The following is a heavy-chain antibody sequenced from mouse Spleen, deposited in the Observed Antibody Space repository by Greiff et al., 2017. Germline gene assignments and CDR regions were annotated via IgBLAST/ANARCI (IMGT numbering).Heavy chain of an antibody. CDR2: IWSGGST. V-gene: IGHV2-2*01. Sequence: QVQLQQSGPGLVQPSQSLSITCTVSGFSLTSYDVHWVRQSPGKGLEWLGVIWSGGSTDYNAAFISRLSISKDNSKSQVFFKMNSLQADDTAIYYCASPYRYDGYYAMDYWGQGTSVTVSS. CDR3: ASPYRYDGYYAMDY. CDR1: GFSLTSYD. D-gene: IGHD2-14*01. J-gene: IGHJ4*01.